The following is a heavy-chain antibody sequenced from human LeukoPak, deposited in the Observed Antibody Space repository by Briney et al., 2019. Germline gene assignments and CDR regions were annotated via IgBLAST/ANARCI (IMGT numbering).Heavy chain of an antibody. D-gene: IGHD3-16*02. V-gene: IGHV3-53*01. CDR1: GFTVSSNY. CDR2: VYSGGST. CDR3: ARDIESRDAFDI. Sequence: PGGSLRFSCAASGFTVSSNYMSWVRQAPGKGLEWVSVVYSGGSTYYADSVKGRFTISRDNSKNTLYLQMNSLRAEDTAVYYCARDIESRDAFDIWGQGTMVTVSS. J-gene: IGHJ3*02.